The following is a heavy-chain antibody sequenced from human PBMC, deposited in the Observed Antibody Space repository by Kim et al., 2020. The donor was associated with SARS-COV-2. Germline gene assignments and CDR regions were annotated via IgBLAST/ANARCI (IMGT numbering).Heavy chain of an antibody. J-gene: IGHJ6*03. Sequence: SETLSLTCTVSGGSISSSSYYWGWIRQPPGKGLEWIGRIYYSVSTYYHPSLKSRVTISVDTSKNQFSLPLSSVTAADTAVYYCARHFDSSIWYYYYYM. CDR3: ARHFDSSIWYYYYYM. D-gene: IGHD6-13*01. CDR1: GGSISSSSYY. CDR2: IYYSVST. V-gene: IGHV4-39*01.